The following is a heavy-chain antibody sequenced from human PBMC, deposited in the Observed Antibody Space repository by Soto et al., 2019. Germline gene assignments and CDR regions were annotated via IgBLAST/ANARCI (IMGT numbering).Heavy chain of an antibody. CDR3: ARHSPAISISDN. J-gene: IGHJ4*02. CDR2: IYYSGST. D-gene: IGHD3-3*01. V-gene: IGHV4-39*01. Sequence: DTLSLTFTVSGGSISSSSYYWGWIRQPPGKGLEWIGSIYYSGSTYYNPSLKSRVTISVDTSKNQFSLKLSSVTAADTAVYYCARHSPAISISDNWGQGTLVTVSS. CDR1: GGSISSSSYY.